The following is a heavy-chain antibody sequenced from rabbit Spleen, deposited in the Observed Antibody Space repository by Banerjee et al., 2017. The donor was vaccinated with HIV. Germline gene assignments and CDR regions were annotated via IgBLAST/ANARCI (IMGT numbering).Heavy chain of an antibody. CDR2: INTATGKA. V-gene: IGHV1S45*01. CDR1: GFSFSSNW. D-gene: IGHD1-1*01. J-gene: IGHJ4*01. Sequence: LEESGGGLVKPGGTLTLTCTVSGFSFSSNWICWVRQAPGKGLEWIACINTATGKAVYASWAKGRFTISKTSSTTVTLQMTSLTAADRATYFCARDLVGVIGWNFYLWGQGTLVTVS. CDR3: ARDLVGVIGWNFYL.